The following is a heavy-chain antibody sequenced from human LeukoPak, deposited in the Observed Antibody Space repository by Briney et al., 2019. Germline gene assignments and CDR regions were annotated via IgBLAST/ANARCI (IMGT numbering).Heavy chain of an antibody. D-gene: IGHD3-22*01. V-gene: IGHV3-48*01. CDR3: AKLGSSGYYIY. Sequence: PGGSLRLSCAASGFTFSSYSMTWVRQAPGKGLEWVSYISSSSSTIYYADSVKGRFTISRDNSKNTLYLQMNSLRAEDTAVYYCAKLGSSGYYIYWGQGTLVTVSS. CDR2: ISSSSSTI. CDR1: GFTFSSYS. J-gene: IGHJ4*02.